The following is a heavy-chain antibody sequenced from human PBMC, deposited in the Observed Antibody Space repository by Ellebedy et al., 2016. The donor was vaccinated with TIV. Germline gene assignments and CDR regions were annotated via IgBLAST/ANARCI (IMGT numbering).Heavy chain of an antibody. CDR1: GFTFGSYW. CDR2: IYQDGSQK. J-gene: IGHJ5*01. Sequence: GGSLRLSCAASGFTFGSYWMGWVRQAPGKGLEWVANIYQDGSQKYYVDSVQGRFTISRDNAKNSLSLQMNSLKVEDTAVYYCARRGSYGDYAVQINNWFDSWGQGTLVTVYS. V-gene: IGHV3-7*01. CDR3: ARRGSYGDYAVQINNWFDS. D-gene: IGHD4-17*01.